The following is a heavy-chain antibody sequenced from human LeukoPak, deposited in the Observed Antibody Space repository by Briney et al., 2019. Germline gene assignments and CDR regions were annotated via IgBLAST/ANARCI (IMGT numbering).Heavy chain of an antibody. CDR2: ISSSSSYI. D-gene: IGHD5-24*01. CDR1: GFTFSSYS. CDR3: ARDTARMATIPSRYFDY. J-gene: IGHJ4*02. Sequence: PGGSLRLSCAASGFTFSSYSMNWVRQAPGKGLEWVSSISSSSSYIYYADSVKGRFTISRDNAKNSLYLQMNSLRAEDTAVYYCARDTARMATIPSRYFDYWGQGTLVTVSS. V-gene: IGHV3-21*01.